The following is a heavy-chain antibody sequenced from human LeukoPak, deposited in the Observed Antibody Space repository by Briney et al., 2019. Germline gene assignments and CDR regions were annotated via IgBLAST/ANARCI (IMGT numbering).Heavy chain of an antibody. CDR1: GGSVSSGSYY. Sequence: ETLSLTRTVSGGSVSSGSYYWSWVRQAPGKGLEWVSSISSSSSYIYYADSVKGRFTISRDNAKNSLYLQMNSLRAEDTAVYYCARDAITMIVERGFDYWGQGTLVTVSS. V-gene: IGHV3-21*01. CDR2: ISSSSSYI. D-gene: IGHD3-22*01. CDR3: ARDAITMIVERGFDY. J-gene: IGHJ4*02.